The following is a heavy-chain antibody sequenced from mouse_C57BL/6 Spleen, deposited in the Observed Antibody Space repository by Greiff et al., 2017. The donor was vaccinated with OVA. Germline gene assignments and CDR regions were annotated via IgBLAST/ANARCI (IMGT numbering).Heavy chain of an antibody. J-gene: IGHJ3*01. Sequence: VQLQQPGAELVKPGASVKLSCKASGYTFTSYWMQWVKQRPGQGLEWIGEIDPSDSYTNYNQKFKGKATLTVDTSSSTAYMQLSSLTSEDSAVYYCAVPQFAYWGQGTLVTVSA. CDR3: AVPQFAY. D-gene: IGHD5-1*01. CDR1: GYTFTSYW. V-gene: IGHV1-50*01. CDR2: IDPSDSYT.